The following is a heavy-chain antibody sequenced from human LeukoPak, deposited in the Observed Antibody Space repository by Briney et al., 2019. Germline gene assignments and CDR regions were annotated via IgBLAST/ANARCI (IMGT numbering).Heavy chain of an antibody. CDR3: ARVVLYYYYYMDV. Sequence: PGGSLRLSCAASGFTFSSYEMNWVRQAPGKGLEWVSYISSSGSTIYYADSVKGRFTISRDNAKNSLYLQMNSLRAEDTAVYYCARVVLYYYYYMDVWGKGTTVTVSS. D-gene: IGHD2-21*01. CDR1: GFTFSSYE. CDR2: ISSSGSTI. J-gene: IGHJ6*03. V-gene: IGHV3-48*03.